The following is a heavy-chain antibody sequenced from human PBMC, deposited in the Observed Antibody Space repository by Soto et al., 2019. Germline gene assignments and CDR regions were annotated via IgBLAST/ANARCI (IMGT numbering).Heavy chain of an antibody. CDR1: GLSLKSGGVG. V-gene: IGHV2-5*02. Sequence: QITRKESGPTLVKPTQTLTLTCSLSGLSLKSGGVGVGWIRQSPGQALEWRALIYWDDDKRYSPSLKSRLTITKDTSKNQVVLTMTNMDPVDTATYYCSHRLSHGDAYRDDFDVWGQGTMVTVSS. CDR2: IYWDDDK. J-gene: IGHJ3*01. D-gene: IGHD3-16*02. CDR3: SHRLSHGDAYRDDFDV.